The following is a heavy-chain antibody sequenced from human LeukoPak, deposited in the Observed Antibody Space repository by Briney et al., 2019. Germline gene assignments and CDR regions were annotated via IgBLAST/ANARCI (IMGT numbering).Heavy chain of an antibody. CDR3: AKDGEGAFDI. D-gene: IGHD7-27*01. Sequence: GGSLRLSCAASGFTFSSYGMHWVRQAPGKGLEWVAVISYDGSNKYYADSVKGRFTISRDNSKNTLYLQMNSLRAEDTAVYYCAKDGEGAFDIWGQGTMVTVSS. CDR2: ISYDGSNK. CDR1: GFTFSSYG. J-gene: IGHJ3*02. V-gene: IGHV3-30*18.